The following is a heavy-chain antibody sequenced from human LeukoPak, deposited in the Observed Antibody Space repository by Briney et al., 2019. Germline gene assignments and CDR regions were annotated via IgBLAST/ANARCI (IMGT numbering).Heavy chain of an antibody. CDR2: INHSGST. CDR1: GGSFSGYY. CDR3: ARAGGYLNWFDP. V-gene: IGHV4-34*01. J-gene: IGHJ5*02. Sequence: SETLSLTCAVYGGSFSGYYWSWIRQPPGKGLEWIGEINHSGSTNYNPSLKSRVTISVDTSKNQFSLKLSSVTAADTAVYYCARAGGYLNWFDPWGQGTLVTVSS. D-gene: IGHD5-18*01.